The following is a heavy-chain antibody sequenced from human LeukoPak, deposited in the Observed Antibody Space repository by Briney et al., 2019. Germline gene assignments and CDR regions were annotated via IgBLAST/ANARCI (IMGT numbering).Heavy chain of an antibody. CDR3: ARDSSMLRGPLVIYYFDF. J-gene: IGHJ4*02. CDR2: ISGSGGST. CDR1: GFTFSSYA. D-gene: IGHD3-10*01. Sequence: GGSLRLSCAASGFTFSSYAMSWVRQAPGKGLEWVSAISGSGGSTYYADSVKGRFTISRDNSKNTLYLQMNSLRVEDTAVYYCARDSSMLRGPLVIYYFDFWGQGTLVTVSS. V-gene: IGHV3-23*01.